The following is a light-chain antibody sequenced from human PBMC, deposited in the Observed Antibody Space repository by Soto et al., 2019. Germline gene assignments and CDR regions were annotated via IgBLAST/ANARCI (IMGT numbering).Light chain of an antibody. CDR1: TGAVTSGYY. V-gene: IGLV7-43*01. CDR2: STN. CDR3: LLYFGGAQLWV. J-gene: IGLJ3*02. Sequence: QAVVTQEPSLTVSPGGTVTLTCASSTGAVTSGYYPNWFQQKPGQAPRALIYSTNNIHSWTPARFSGSLLGGKAALTLSGVQPEDEAEYYCLLYFGGAQLWVFGGGTKLTVL.